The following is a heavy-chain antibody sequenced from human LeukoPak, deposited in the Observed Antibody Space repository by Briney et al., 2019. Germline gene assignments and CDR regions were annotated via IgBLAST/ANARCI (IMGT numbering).Heavy chain of an antibody. CDR3: AKTDLYYDSTVADL. V-gene: IGHV1-18*01. CDR2: INPNNGDT. CDR1: GYSSINFG. D-gene: IGHD3-22*01. Sequence: ASVKVSCKASGYSSINFGITWVRQAPGEGLEWMAWINPNNGDTDYAERLRHRVTMTTDTSTNTAYMELRSLKSDDTAVYYCAKTDLYYDSTVADLRGQGTMVTVSS. J-gene: IGHJ3*01.